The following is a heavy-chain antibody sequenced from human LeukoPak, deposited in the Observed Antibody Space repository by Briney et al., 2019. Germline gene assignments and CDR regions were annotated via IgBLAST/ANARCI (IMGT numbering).Heavy chain of an antibody. CDR3: ATWRYCSGGHCFGNNYMDV. CDR2: IYTSGST. Sequence: SETLSLTCTVSGGSISSYYWSWIRQPAGKGLEWIGRIYTSGSTNYNPSLKSRVTMSVDTSKNQFSLKLSSVTAADTAVYYCATWRYCSGGHCFGNNYMDVWGKGTTVTVSS. J-gene: IGHJ6*03. D-gene: IGHD2-15*01. CDR1: GGSISSYY. V-gene: IGHV4-4*07.